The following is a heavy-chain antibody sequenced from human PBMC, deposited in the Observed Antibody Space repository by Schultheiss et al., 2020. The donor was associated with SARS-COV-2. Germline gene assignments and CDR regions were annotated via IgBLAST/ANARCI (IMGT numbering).Heavy chain of an antibody. Sequence: GGSLRLSCAASGFTFSSFAMSWVRQAPGKWLEWVSGISGSGGSSYYADSVKGRFTISRDNSKNTLYLQMNSLRAEDTAVYYCAKDLTYTLAFDFWGQGTLVTVSS. CDR1: GFTFSSFA. J-gene: IGHJ4*02. V-gene: IGHV3-23*01. CDR2: ISGSGGSS. CDR3: AKDLTYTLAFDF. D-gene: IGHD2/OR15-2a*01.